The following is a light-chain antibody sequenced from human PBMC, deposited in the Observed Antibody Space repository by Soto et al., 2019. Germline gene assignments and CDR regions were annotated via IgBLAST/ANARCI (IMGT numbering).Light chain of an antibody. V-gene: IGKV3-20*01. J-gene: IGKJ4*01. CDR2: AAS. CDR1: QSVSSSY. CDR3: QQYGSSPST. Sequence: EIVLTQSPGTLSLSPGERATLSCRASQSVSSSYLAWYQQKPGQAPRLLIYAASSRATGIPDRFSGSGSGTDFTLTISRLEPEDFVVYYCQQYGSSPSTFGGGTKVDI.